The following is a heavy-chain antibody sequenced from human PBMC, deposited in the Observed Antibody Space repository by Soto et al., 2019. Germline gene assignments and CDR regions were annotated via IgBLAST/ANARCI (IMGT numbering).Heavy chain of an antibody. J-gene: IGHJ3*02. CDR2: IIPVFGAA. Sequence: QVQLVQSGAEVKKPGSSVRVSCKASGATLDTFINYGITWVRQAPGQGVEWMGGIIPVFGAANHAQKFQGRVTISADESTRTVNMELSSLRSDDTAVYYCARAAATKILVLMYDALEIWGQGTMVTVSS. D-gene: IGHD5-12*01. CDR1: GATLDTFINYG. CDR3: ARAAATKILVLMYDALEI. V-gene: IGHV1-69*12.